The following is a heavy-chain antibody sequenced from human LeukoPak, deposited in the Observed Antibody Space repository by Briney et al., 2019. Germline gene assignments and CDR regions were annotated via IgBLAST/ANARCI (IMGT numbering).Heavy chain of an antibody. J-gene: IGHJ4*02. Sequence: GGSLRLSCAASGFTFSSYSMNWVRQAPGKGREWVSSISSSSSYIYYADSVKGRFTISRDNAKNSLYLQMNSLRAEDTAVYYCVRDGRSGWHFDYWGQGALVTVSS. V-gene: IGHV3-21*01. CDR3: VRDGRSGWHFDY. CDR1: GFTFSSYS. D-gene: IGHD6-19*01. CDR2: ISSSSSYI.